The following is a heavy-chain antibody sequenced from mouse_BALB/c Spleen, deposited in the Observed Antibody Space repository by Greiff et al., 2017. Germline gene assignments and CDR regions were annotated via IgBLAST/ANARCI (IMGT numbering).Heavy chain of an antibody. CDR1: GFTFTDYY. V-gene: IGHV7-3*02. Sequence: EVKVVESGGGLVQPGGSLRLSCATSGFTFTDYYMSWVRQPPGKALEWLGFIRNKANGYTTEYSASVKGRFTISRDNSQSILYLQMNTLRAEDSATYYCASLYDQFAMDYWGQGTSVTVSS. J-gene: IGHJ4*01. CDR2: IRNKANGYTT. CDR3: ASLYDQFAMDY. D-gene: IGHD2-3*01.